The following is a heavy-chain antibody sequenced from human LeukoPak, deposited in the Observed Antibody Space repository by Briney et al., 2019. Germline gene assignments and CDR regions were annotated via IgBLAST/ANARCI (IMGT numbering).Heavy chain of an antibody. J-gene: IGHJ4*02. CDR3: AKDPDRYGGNVYFDY. V-gene: IGHV3-23*01. CDR1: GFTFSSYA. CDR2: ISGSGGST. D-gene: IGHD4-23*01. Sequence: GGSLRLSCAASGFTFSSYAMSWVRQAPGKGLEWVSAISGSGGSTYYADSVKGRFTISRDNAKNTLYLQMNSLRAEDTAVYYCAKDPDRYGGNVYFDYWGQGTLVTVSS.